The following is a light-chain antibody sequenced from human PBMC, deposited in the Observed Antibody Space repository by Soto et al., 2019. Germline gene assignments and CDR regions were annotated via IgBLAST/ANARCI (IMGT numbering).Light chain of an antibody. CDR3: QQSYSTPV. CDR2: AAS. V-gene: IGKV1-39*01. J-gene: IGKJ3*01. Sequence: DIVMTQSPSSLSASVGDRVTITCRASQSISSYLNWYQQKPGKAPKLLIYAASSLQSGVPSRFSGSGSGTDFTLTISSLQPEDFATYYCQQSYSTPVFGPGTKVDIK. CDR1: QSISSY.